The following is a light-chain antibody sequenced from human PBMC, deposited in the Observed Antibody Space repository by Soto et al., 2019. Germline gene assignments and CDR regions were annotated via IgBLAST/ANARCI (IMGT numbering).Light chain of an antibody. CDR3: SSYTTSNTVV. Sequence: QSALTQPASVSESPGQSITISCTGSSSDVAAHNFVSWYQHHPDKAPKLIIYDVTNRPSGVSNHFSDSKSGTTASLTISGLQAEDEADYYCSSYTTSNTVVFGGGTKVTVL. V-gene: IGLV2-14*03. CDR2: DVT. J-gene: IGLJ2*01. CDR1: SSDVAAHNF.